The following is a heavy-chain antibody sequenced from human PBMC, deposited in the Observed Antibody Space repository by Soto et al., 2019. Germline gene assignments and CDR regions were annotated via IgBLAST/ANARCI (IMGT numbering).Heavy chain of an antibody. CDR3: ARLPWADYGGIFDP. J-gene: IGHJ5*02. CDR1: GGSISNYY. D-gene: IGHD4-17*01. CDR2: IYYSGST. V-gene: IGHV4-59*01. Sequence: PSETLSLTCTASGGSISNYYLSWIRHPPGKKLEWIGYIYYSGSTNYNPSLKSRVTISVDTSKNQFSLKLYSVTTADTAMYYCARLPWADYGGIFDPWGQRTLVTVS.